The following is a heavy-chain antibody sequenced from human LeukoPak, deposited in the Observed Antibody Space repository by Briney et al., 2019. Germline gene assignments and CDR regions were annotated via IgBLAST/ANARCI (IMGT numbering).Heavy chain of an antibody. CDR3: ARSTRWLFNWFDP. CDR2: INTNTGNP. J-gene: IGHJ5*02. D-gene: IGHD3-22*01. Sequence: GASVKVSCKASGYTFTGYYMHWVRQAPGQGLEWMGWINTNTGNPTYAQGFTGRFVFSLDTSVSTAYLQISSLKAEDTAVYYCARSTRWLFNWFDPWGQGTLVTVSS. CDR1: GYTFTGYY. V-gene: IGHV7-4-1*02.